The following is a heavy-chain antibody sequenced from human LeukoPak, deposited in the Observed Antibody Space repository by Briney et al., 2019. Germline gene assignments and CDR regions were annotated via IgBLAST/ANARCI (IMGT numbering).Heavy chain of an antibody. CDR2: ISAYNGNT. J-gene: IGHJ4*02. CDR1: GYTFTSYG. V-gene: IGHV1-18*01. Sequence: ASVKVSCKASGYTFTSYGISWVRQAPGQGLEWMGWISAYNGNTNYAQKLQGRVTMTTDTSTSTAYMELLSLRSDDTAVYYCARDARFLEWLINWGQGTLVTVSS. CDR3: ARDARFLEWLIN. D-gene: IGHD3-3*01.